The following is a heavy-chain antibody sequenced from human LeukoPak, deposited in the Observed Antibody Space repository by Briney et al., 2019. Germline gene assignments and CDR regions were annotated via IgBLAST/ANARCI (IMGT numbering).Heavy chain of an antibody. CDR3: ARYSSGWYMMDV. Sequence: GGSLRLSCAASGFTFSNYWMHWVRQAPGKGLMWVSRINSDGSSTTYADSVKGRFTISRDNAKNTLHLQMNSLRAEDTAVYYCARYSSGWYMMDVWCKGTTVTVSS. CDR1: GFTFSNYW. J-gene: IGHJ6*04. V-gene: IGHV3-74*01. D-gene: IGHD6-19*01. CDR2: INSDGSST.